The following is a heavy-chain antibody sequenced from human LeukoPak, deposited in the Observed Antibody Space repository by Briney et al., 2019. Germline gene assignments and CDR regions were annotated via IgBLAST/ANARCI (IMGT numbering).Heavy chain of an antibody. V-gene: IGHV3-64D*09. D-gene: IGHD6-6*01. Sequence: SGGSLRLSCLASGFTFSTYAMHWVRQAPGKGLEYVSAISGNGNNTYYADSLKGRFTISRDNSKNTLYLQMSSLRLEDTAVYYCVITSATGPLDYWGQGTLVTVSS. J-gene: IGHJ4*02. CDR2: ISGNGNNT. CDR3: VITSATGPLDY. CDR1: GFTFSTYA.